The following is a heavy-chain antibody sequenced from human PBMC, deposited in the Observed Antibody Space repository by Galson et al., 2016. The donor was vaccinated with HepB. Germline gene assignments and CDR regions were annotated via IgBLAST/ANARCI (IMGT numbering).Heavy chain of an antibody. D-gene: IGHD3-9*01. Sequence: SLRLSCAASGFTLSKYAIHWVRQAPGKGLEWVAVISTNGLSQNYADSVKGRFTVYRDNSKNTVDLQMNSLRPEDTAVYYCAKDQGILRHFDWLTYDAFDMWGQGTMVTVSS. CDR3: AKDQGILRHFDWLTYDAFDM. CDR2: ISTNGLSQ. CDR1: GFTLSKYA. V-gene: IGHV3-30*18. J-gene: IGHJ3*02.